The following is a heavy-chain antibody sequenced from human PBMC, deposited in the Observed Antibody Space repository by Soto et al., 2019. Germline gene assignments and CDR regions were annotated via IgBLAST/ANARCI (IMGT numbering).Heavy chain of an antibody. CDR3: ARNILPIAAAGAYYYGMDV. CDR1: GYSFTSYW. J-gene: IGHJ6*02. CDR2: IYPGDSDT. Sequence: SGESLKISCKGSGYSFTSYWIGWVRQMPGKGLVWMGIIYPGDSDTRYSPSFQGQATISADKSISTAYLQWSSLKASDTAMYYCARNILPIAAAGAYYYGMDVWGQGTTVTVSS. V-gene: IGHV5-51*01. D-gene: IGHD6-13*01.